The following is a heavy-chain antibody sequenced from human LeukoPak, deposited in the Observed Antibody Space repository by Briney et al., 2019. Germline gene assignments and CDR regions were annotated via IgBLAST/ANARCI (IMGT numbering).Heavy chain of an antibody. CDR3: ARDYGDYVLYYYYYGMDV. CDR1: GYTFTSYG. Sequence: GASVKVSCKASGYTFTSYGISWVRQAPGQGLEWMGWINAYNGNTNYAQKLQGRVTMTTDTSTSTAYMELRSLRSDDTAVYYCARDYGDYVLYYYYYGMDVWGQGTTVTVSS. J-gene: IGHJ6*02. CDR2: INAYNGNT. V-gene: IGHV1-18*01. D-gene: IGHD4-17*01.